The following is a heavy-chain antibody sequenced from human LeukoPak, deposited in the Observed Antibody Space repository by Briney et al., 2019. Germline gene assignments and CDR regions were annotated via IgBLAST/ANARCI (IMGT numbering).Heavy chain of an antibody. Sequence: GASVKVSCKASGGTFSSYAISWVRQAPGQGLEWMGGIIPIFGTANYAQKFQGRVTITADESTSTAYMELSSLRSEDTAVYYCARERQGLQGPNWFDPWGQGTLVTVSS. D-gene: IGHD5-24*01. CDR1: GGTFSSYA. CDR3: ARERQGLQGPNWFDP. J-gene: IGHJ5*02. CDR2: IIPIFGTA. V-gene: IGHV1-69*13.